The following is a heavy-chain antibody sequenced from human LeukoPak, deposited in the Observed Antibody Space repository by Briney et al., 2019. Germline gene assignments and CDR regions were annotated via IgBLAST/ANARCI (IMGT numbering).Heavy chain of an antibody. Sequence: PGGSLRLSCAASGFTFASYAMSWVRQTPGKGLEWVSVISGSGGSTYYADSVKGRFTISRDNAKNSLYLQMNSLRAEDTAVYYCARDHRPRTFDYWGQGTLVTVSS. CDR3: ARDHRPRTFDY. V-gene: IGHV3-23*01. J-gene: IGHJ4*02. CDR2: ISGSGGST. CDR1: GFTFASYA.